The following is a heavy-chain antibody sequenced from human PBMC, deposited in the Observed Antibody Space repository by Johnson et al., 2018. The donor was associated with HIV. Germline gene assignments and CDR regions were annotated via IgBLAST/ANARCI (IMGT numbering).Heavy chain of an antibody. CDR3: AKGMGLSIGELSDAFHF. CDR1: GFTFSSYG. Sequence: QVQLVESGGGVVQPGRSLRLSCAASGFTFSSYGMHWVRQAPGKGLEWVAVISYDGSNKYYADSVKGRFTISRDNSKNTLYLQMNSLRAEDTAVYYCAKGMGLSIGELSDAFHFW. CDR2: ISYDGSNK. J-gene: IGHJ3*01. D-gene: IGHD3-10*01. V-gene: IGHV3-30*19.